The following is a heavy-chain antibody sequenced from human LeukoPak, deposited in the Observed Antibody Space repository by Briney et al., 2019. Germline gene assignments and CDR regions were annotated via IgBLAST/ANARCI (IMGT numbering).Heavy chain of an antibody. D-gene: IGHD1-1*01. CDR1: GGSISSSSYY. CDR3: ARVEGPIRY. Sequence: SETLSLTCTVSGGSISSSSYYWGWIRQPPGKGLEWIGSIYYSGSTYYNPSPKRRVTISVETSKTQFSLKLNCGTAGVTAVYYCARVEGPIRYWGQGILVTVSS. V-gene: IGHV4-39*07. J-gene: IGHJ4*02. CDR2: IYYSGST.